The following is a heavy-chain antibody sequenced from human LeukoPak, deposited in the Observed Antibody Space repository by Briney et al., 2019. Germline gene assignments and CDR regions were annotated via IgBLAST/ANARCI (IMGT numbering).Heavy chain of an antibody. Sequence: SVKVSCKASGGTFSSYAISWVRQAPGQGLEWMGGIIPIFGTANYAQKFQGRVTITADESTSTAYMELSSLRSEDTAVYYCASSDYSYGYSYYYYYMDVWGKGTTVTISS. CDR2: IIPIFGTA. CDR3: ASSDYSYGYSYYYYYMDV. V-gene: IGHV1-69*01. D-gene: IGHD5-18*01. CDR1: GGTFSSYA. J-gene: IGHJ6*03.